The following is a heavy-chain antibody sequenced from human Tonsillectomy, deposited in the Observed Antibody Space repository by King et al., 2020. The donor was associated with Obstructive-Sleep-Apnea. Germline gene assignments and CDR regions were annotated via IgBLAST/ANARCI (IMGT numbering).Heavy chain of an antibody. Sequence: VQLVESGGDLVQPGGSLRLSCAASGFTYSRYAMNWVRQAPGKGLEWVSSITNSGGSTYYADSVKGRFTISRDNSKNTLYLQMSSLSAEDTAVYYCARGRDGIVIVQSFFYYGMDVWGQGTTVTVSS. CDR2: ITNSGGST. D-gene: IGHD2/OR15-2a*01. CDR3: ARGRDGIVIVQSFFYYGMDV. CDR1: GFTYSRYA. V-gene: IGHV3-23*04. J-gene: IGHJ6*02.